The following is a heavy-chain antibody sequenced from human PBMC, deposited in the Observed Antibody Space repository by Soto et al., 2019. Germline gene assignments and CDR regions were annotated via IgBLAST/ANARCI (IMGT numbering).Heavy chain of an antibody. Sequence: EVQLLESGGGLVQPGGSLRLSCAASGFTFSSYAMNWVRQAPGKGLEWVSVISGSGGGTYYADSVKGRFTISRDNSKNTLYLQMNSLRADDTAVYYCAKTPADCSSASCPGEDRGQGTLVTVSS. J-gene: IGHJ4*02. V-gene: IGHV3-23*01. CDR1: GFTFSSYA. CDR3: AKTPADCSSASCPGED. CDR2: ISGSGGGT. D-gene: IGHD2-2*01.